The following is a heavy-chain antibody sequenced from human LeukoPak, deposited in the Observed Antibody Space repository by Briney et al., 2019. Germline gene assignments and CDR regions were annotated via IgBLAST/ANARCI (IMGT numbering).Heavy chain of an antibody. D-gene: IGHD2-21*01. CDR1: GGSFSGYY. V-gene: IGHV4-39*01. CDR3: ARLSPYFGGYNYYGMDV. Sequence: PSETLSLTCAVYGGSFSGYYWGWIRQPPGKGLEWIGSIYYSGSTYYNPSLKSRVTISVDTSKNQFSLKLSSVTAADTAVYYCARLSPYFGGYNYYGMDVWGQGTTVTVSS. CDR2: IYYSGST. J-gene: IGHJ6*02.